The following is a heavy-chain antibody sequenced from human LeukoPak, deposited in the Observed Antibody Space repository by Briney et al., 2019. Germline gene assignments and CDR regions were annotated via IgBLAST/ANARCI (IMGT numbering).Heavy chain of an antibody. D-gene: IGHD6-13*01. V-gene: IGHV3-49*04. CDR2: IRSKAYGGTT. J-gene: IGHJ4*02. CDR1: GFTFSTYE. CDR3: TRFYSESSSWALDY. Sequence: GGSLRLSCAASGFTFSTYEMNWVRQAPGKWLEWVGFIRSKAYGGTTEYAASVKGRFTISRDDSKTIAYLQMNSLKTEDTAVYYCTRFYSESSSWALDYWGQGTLVTVSS.